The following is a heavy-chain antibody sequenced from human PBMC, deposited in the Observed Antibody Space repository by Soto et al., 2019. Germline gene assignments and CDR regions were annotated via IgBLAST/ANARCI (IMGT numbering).Heavy chain of an antibody. CDR1: YTFTRYT. Sequence: YTFTRYTMNWVRQAPGQRLEWMGWINPDNGNTKSSQKFQDRVIITRDTSASTAYMDLSSLRSEDTAVYYCARGIATGQLDPWGQGTLVTVSS. CDR2: INPDNGNT. J-gene: IGHJ5*02. V-gene: IGHV1-3*01. CDR3: ARGIATGQLDP. D-gene: IGHD2-15*01.